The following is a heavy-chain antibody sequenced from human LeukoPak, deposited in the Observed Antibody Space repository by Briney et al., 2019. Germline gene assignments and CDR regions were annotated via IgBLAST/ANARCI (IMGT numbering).Heavy chain of an antibody. CDR3: AVDSSGYSRYDY. J-gene: IGHJ4*02. CDR2: IWYDGSNK. Sequence: GGSLRLSCAASGFTFSSYGMHWVRQAPGKGLEWVAVIWYDGSNKYYADSVKGRFTISRDNSKNTLYLQMNSLRAEDTAVYYRAVDSSGYSRYDYWGQGTLVTVSS. D-gene: IGHD3-22*01. CDR1: GFTFSSYG. V-gene: IGHV3-33*01.